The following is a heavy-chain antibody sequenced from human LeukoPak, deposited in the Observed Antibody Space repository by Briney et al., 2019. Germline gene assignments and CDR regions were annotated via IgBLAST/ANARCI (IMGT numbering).Heavy chain of an antibody. CDR2: IYPGDSDA. V-gene: IGHV5-51*01. D-gene: IGHD2-21*02. Sequence: KGGESLKISCTGFGYSFTTYWIGWVRQMPGKGLEWMGIIYPGDSDARYSPSLQGQVTISVDKSISTAYLQWSSPKASDTAMYYCARQGRIVVVTTTHDAFDIWGQGTMVTVSS. CDR3: ARQGRIVVVTTTHDAFDI. CDR1: GYSFTTYW. J-gene: IGHJ3*02.